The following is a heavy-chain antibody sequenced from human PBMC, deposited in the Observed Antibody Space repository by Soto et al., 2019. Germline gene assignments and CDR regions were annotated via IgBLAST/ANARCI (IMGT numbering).Heavy chain of an antibody. V-gene: IGHV3-9*01. J-gene: IGHJ6*02. CDR2: ISWNSGSI. D-gene: IGHD3-16*01. CDR3: AKEKGFGGVRKGMDA. CDR1: GFTFDDYA. Sequence: PGGSLRLSCAASGFTFDDYAMHWVRQAPGKGLEWVSGISWNSGSIGYADSVKGRFTISRDNAKNSLSLQMNSLRAEDTALYYRAKEKGFGGVRKGMDAWGQGTTATVSS.